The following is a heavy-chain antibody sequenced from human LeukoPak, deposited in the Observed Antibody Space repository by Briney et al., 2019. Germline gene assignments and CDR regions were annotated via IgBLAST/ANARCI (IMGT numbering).Heavy chain of an antibody. CDR1: GFTFSSYA. D-gene: IGHD5-24*01. J-gene: IGHJ4*02. CDR2: ISYDGSNK. CDR3: ANRARDGYNYFDY. V-gene: IGHV3-30-3*01. Sequence: GGSLRLSCAASGFTFSSYAMHWVRQAPGKGLEWVAVISYDGSNKYYADSVKGRFTISRDNSKNTLYLQMNSLRAEDTAVYYCANRARDGYNYFDYWGQGTLVTVSS.